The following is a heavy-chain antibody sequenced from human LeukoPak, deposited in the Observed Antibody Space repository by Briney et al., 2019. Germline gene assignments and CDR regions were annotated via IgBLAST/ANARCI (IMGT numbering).Heavy chain of an antibody. CDR2: ISNSGGSA. CDR3: ARDVRGYSYGSDY. J-gene: IGHJ4*02. CDR1: GFTFSSYA. Sequence: GGSLRLSCEASGFTFSSYAMSWVRQAQGKGLEWFSAISNSGGSAYYSDSGKGRFTISRDNAKNSLYLQMNSLRAEDTAVYYCARDVRGYSYGSDYWGQGTLVTVSS. V-gene: IGHV3-23*01. D-gene: IGHD5-18*01.